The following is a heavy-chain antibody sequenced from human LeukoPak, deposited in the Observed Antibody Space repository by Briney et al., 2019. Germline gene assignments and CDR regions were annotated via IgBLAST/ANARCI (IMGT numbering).Heavy chain of an antibody. CDR1: GYTFTNYH. J-gene: IGHJ5*02. CDR2: FDPEEGET. CDR3: VSDPITMIRGVIIEGFDP. V-gene: IGHV1-24*01. Sequence: ASVKVSCKASGYTFTNYHIAWVRQAPGQGLEWMGGFDPEEGETIYAQKFQGRVTMTEDTSTDTAYMELSSLRSEDTAVFYCVSDPITMIRGVIIEGFDPWGQGTLVTVSS. D-gene: IGHD3-10*01.